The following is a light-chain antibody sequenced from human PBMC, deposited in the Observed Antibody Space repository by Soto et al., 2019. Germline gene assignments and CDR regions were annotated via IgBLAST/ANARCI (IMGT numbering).Light chain of an antibody. CDR2: GAS. J-gene: IGKJ1*01. V-gene: IGKV3-15*01. CDR3: QQYNDWPT. Sequence: EIVMTQSPATLSVSPGERATRSCRASQSVSRDLAWYQQKPGQAPRLLIYGASTRATSIPARFSGGGSGTEYTLTISSLQSEDFAFYYCQQYNDWPTFGQGTKVEIK. CDR1: QSVSRD.